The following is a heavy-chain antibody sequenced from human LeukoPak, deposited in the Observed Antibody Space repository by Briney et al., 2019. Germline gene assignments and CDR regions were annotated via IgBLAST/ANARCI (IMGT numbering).Heavy chain of an antibody. D-gene: IGHD1-7*01. CDR1: GFTFSSYW. J-gene: IGHJ4*02. CDR3: ARDNNWNYPDY. CDR2: ISGDGSTT. V-gene: IGHV3-74*01. Sequence: GGSLRLSCAASGFTFSSYWMHWVRQAPGKGLVCVSRISGDGSTTRYADPVKGRFTISRDNAKNTLVLQMSSLRAEDTAVYYCARDNNWNYPDYWGQGTLVTVSS.